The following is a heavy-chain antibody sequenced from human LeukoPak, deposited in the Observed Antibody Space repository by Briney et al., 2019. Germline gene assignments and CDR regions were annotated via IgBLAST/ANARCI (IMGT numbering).Heavy chain of an antibody. J-gene: IGHJ3*02. CDR3: ASPATLLPGDAFDI. D-gene: IGHD2-15*01. Sequence: SVKVSCKASGYTFTSYGISWVRQAPGQGLEWMGGIIPIFGTANYAQKFQGRVTITADESTSTAYMELSSLRSEDTAVYYCASPATLLPGDAFDIRGQGTMVTVSS. CDR2: IIPIFGTA. CDR1: GYTFTSYG. V-gene: IGHV1-69*13.